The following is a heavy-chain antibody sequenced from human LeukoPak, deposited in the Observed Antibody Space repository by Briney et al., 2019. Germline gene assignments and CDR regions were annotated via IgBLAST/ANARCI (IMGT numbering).Heavy chain of an antibody. D-gene: IGHD5-12*01. V-gene: IGHV3-64*01. CDR2: INSKGRTT. CDR3: ARDREYSGYGDMDV. J-gene: IGHJ6*03. Sequence: GGSLRLSCAASGFTFSSYAMYWVRQAPGKGLEHVSAINSKGRTTYYANSVKGRFTISRDNSKNTLYLQMGSLRVEDMAVYYCARDREYSGYGDMDVWGKGTTVTVSS. CDR1: GFTFSSYA.